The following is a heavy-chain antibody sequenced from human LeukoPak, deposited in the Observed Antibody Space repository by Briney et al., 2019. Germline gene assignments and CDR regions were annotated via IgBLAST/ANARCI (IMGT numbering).Heavy chain of an antibody. D-gene: IGHD5-18*01. CDR1: GVTFSSFG. V-gene: IGHV3-23*01. J-gene: IGHJ4*02. Sequence: GGSLRLPCAASGVTFSSFGMHWVRQAPGKGLEWVSDINGSGGSTYYADSVKGRFTISRDNSKNTLYLQMNSLRAEDTAVYYCAKRIQSAMATGYWGQGTLVTVSS. CDR2: INGSGGST. CDR3: AKRIQSAMATGY.